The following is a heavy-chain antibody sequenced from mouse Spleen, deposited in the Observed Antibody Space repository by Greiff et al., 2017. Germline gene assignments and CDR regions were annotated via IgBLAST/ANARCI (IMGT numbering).Heavy chain of an antibody. CDR3: ARRTTVVAYYFDY. CDR1: GYTFTDYA. J-gene: IGHJ2*01. Sequence: VQVVESGPEVVRPGVSVKISCKGSGYTFTDYAMHWVKQSHAKSLEWIGVISTYNGNTNYNQKFKGKATMTVDESSSTAYMELARLTSEDSAIYYCARRTTVVAYYFDYWGQGTTLTVSS. V-gene: IGHV1-67*01. D-gene: IGHD1-1*01. CDR2: ISTYNGNT.